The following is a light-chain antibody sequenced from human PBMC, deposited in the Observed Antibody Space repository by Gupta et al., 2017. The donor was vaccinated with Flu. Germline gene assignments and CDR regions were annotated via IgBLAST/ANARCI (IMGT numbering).Light chain of an antibody. CDR1: SLDVGAYTY. V-gene: IGLV2-11*01. J-gene: IGLJ1*01. Sequence: SALTQHPPVSGPPDHSVTISFTGTSLDVGAYTYVSWYQQHPGKAPKLIIHDVCKRTSGLSDRFSGSKSGNTATRTIAGREAEDADDYDCASYADNGSVFGAGTTVTVL. CDR3: ASYADNGSV. CDR2: DVC.